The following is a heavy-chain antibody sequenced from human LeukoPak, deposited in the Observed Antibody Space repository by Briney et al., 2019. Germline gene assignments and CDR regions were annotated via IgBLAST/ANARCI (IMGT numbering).Heavy chain of an antibody. J-gene: IGHJ4*02. D-gene: IGHD3-22*01. CDR2: FDPEDGET. Sequence: GASVKVSCKVSGYTLTELSMHWVRQAPGKGLEWMGGFDPEDGETIYAQKFQGRVTMTEDTSTDTAYMELSSLRSEDTAVYYCATDRGYYYGSSGPTGFVDYWDQGTLVTVSS. CDR1: GYTLTELS. CDR3: ATDRGYYYGSSGPTGFVDY. V-gene: IGHV1-24*01.